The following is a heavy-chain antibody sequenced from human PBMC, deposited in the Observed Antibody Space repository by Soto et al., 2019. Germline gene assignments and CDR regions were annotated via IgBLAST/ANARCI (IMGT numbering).Heavy chain of an antibody. CDR2: ISYDGSNK. CDR1: GFTFSSYG. CDR3: AKVEDYYDSSGYFDY. J-gene: IGHJ4*02. D-gene: IGHD3-22*01. Sequence: HPGGSLRLSCAASGFTFSSYGMHWVRQAPGKGLEWVAVISYDGSNKYYADSVKGRFTISRDNSKNTLYLQMNSLRAEDTAVYYCAKVEDYYDSSGYFDYWGQGTLVTVSS. V-gene: IGHV3-30*18.